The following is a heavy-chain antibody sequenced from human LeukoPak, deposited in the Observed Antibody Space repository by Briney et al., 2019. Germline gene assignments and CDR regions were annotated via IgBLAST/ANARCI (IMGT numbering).Heavy chain of an antibody. CDR3: AKDLVTGYSIFDY. Sequence: PGGTLRLSCAASGFTFSSYGMSWVRQAPGKGLEWVSAISGSGGSTYYADSVKGRFTISRDNSKNTLYLQMNSLRAEDTAVYYCAKDLVTGYSIFDYWGQGTLVTVSS. J-gene: IGHJ4*02. CDR1: GFTFSSYG. CDR2: ISGSGGST. V-gene: IGHV3-23*01. D-gene: IGHD3-9*01.